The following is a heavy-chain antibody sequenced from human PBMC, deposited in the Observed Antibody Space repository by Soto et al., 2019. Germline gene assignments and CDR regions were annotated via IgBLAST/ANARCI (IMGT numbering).Heavy chain of an antibody. J-gene: IGHJ4*02. CDR1: GGSITTSSYF. V-gene: IGHV4-39*01. Sequence: SETLSLTCTVSGGSITTSSYFWSWIRQPPGKGLEWIGDIYYVGSTFYNPSLKSRVTISVDTSKSQFSLNLNSVTAADTAVYFCARHVRYYGSGDYLYYFVYWGQGALVSV. D-gene: IGHD3-10*01. CDR2: IYYVGST. CDR3: ARHVRYYGSGDYLYYFVY.